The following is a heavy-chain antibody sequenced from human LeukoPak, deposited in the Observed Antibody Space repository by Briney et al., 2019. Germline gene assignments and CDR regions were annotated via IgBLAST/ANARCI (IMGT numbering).Heavy chain of an antibody. CDR3: ATGYSGSYYRAYYYYGMDV. V-gene: IGHV1-69*01. CDR1: GGTFSSYA. J-gene: IGHJ6*02. D-gene: IGHD1-26*01. CDR2: IIPIFGTA. Sequence: ASVKVSCKASGGTFSSYAISWVRQAPGQGLEWMGGIIPIFGTANYAQKFQGRVTITADESTSTAYMELSSLRSEDTAVYYCATGYSGSYYRAYYYYGMDVWGQGTTVTVSS.